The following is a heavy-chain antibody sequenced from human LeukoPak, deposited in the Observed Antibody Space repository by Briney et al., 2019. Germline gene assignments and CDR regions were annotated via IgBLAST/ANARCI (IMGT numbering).Heavy chain of an antibody. D-gene: IGHD3-10*02. J-gene: IGHJ6*04. Sequence: PSETLSLTCAVYGGSFSGYYWSWIRQAPGKGLEWVSGISGGGYSTYYADSVKGRFTISRDSSKDTLYLQMNSLRAEDTAVYYCAELGITMIGGVWGKGTTVTISS. CDR3: AELGITMIGGV. V-gene: IGHV3-23*01. CDR2: ISGGGYST. CDR1: GGSFSGYY.